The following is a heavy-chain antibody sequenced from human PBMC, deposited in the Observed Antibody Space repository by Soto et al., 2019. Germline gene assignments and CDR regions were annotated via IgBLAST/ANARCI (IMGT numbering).Heavy chain of an antibody. Sequence: GAPVKGSCKASVYPFTIYYMLWVRQAPGSRLEWMGIINPIAGSTSYEQKFQGRVTMTRDTSTSTGYMELRSLKVEDTAVYYCDTDGPWSYGSLLYWGQGTRVTVSS. CDR2: INPIAGST. V-gene: IGHV1-46*01. CDR3: DTDGPWSYGSLLY. J-gene: IGHJ4*02. CDR1: VYPFTIYY. D-gene: IGHD3-16*02.